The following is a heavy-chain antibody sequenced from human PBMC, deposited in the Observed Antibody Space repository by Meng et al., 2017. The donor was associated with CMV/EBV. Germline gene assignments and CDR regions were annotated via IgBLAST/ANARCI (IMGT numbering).Heavy chain of an antibody. CDR3: AREGALAYFDY. D-gene: IGHD5-12*01. CDR1: GGTFSSYA. V-gene: IGHV1-69*12. Sequence: QVQPVHAGAEGKKPGSSVKVSCKASGGTFSSYAISWVRQAPGQGLEWMRGIIPIFGTANYAQKFQGRVTITADESTSTAYMELSSLRSEDTAVYYCAREGALAYFDYWGQGTLVTVSS. CDR2: IIPIFGTA. J-gene: IGHJ4*02.